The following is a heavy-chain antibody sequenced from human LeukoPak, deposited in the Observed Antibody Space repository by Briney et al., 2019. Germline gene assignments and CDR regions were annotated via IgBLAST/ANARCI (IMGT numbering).Heavy chain of an antibody. J-gene: IGHJ4*02. CDR3: ARYHLAEYSSSSQSGGYFDY. CDR2: IYPGDSDT. CDR1: KDSYDSYW. V-gene: IGHV5-51*01. Sequence: GESLKISCQGSKDSYDSYWVGWVRQVPGKGLEWVGIIYPGDSDTRYSPSFQGQVTISADKSISTAYLQWSSLKASDTAMYYCARYHLAEYSSSSQSGGYFDYWGQGTLVTVSS. D-gene: IGHD6-6*01.